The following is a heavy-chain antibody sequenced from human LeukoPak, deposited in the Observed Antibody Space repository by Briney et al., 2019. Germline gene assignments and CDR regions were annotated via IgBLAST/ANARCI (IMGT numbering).Heavy chain of an antibody. CDR2: IYYSGST. D-gene: IGHD2-21*02. V-gene: IGHV4-59*01. CDR1: GGSTSSYY. Sequence: SETLSLTCTVSGGSTSSYYWSWIRQPPGKGLEWIGYIYYSGSTNYNPSLKSRVTISVDTSKNQFSLKLSSVTAADTAVYYCARAPVSAVTATYYMDVWGKGTTVTVSS. CDR3: ARAPVSAVTATYYMDV. J-gene: IGHJ6*03.